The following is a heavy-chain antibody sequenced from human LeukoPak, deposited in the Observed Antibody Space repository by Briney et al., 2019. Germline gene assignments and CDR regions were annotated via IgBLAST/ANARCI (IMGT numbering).Heavy chain of an antibody. V-gene: IGHV4-39*01. CDR1: GGSISSSSYY. CDR2: IYYSGST. CDR3: ARVRPRDYDFWSGSVRSIAARNPFDY. D-gene: IGHD3-3*01. J-gene: IGHJ4*02. Sequence: SETLSLTCTVSGGSISSSSYYWGWIRQPPGKGLEWIGSIYYSGSTYYNPSLKSRVTISVDTSKNQFSLKLSSVTAADTAVYYCARVRPRDYDFWSGSVRSIAARNPFDYWGQGTLVTVSS.